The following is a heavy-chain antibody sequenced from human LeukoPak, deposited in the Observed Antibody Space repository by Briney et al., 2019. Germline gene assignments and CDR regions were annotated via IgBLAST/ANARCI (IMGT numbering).Heavy chain of an antibody. J-gene: IGHJ6*02. Sequence: SETLSLTCTVSGGSISSSSYYWGWIRQPPGKGLEWIGSIYYSGSTNYNPSLKSRVTISVDTSKNQFSLKLSSVTAADTAVYYCARDRAYHGSGSYYYGMDVWGQGTTVTVSS. CDR2: IYYSGST. D-gene: IGHD3-10*01. CDR3: ARDRAYHGSGSYYYGMDV. V-gene: IGHV4-39*07. CDR1: GGSISSSSYY.